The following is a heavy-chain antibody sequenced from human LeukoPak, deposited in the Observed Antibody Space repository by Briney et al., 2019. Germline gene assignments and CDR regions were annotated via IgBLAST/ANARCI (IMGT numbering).Heavy chain of an antibody. J-gene: IGHJ4*02. CDR2: ISYSGIT. CDR1: GGSVGSYY. V-gene: IGHV4-59*08. Sequence: PSETLSLTCTVSGGSVGSYYWSWIRQPPGKGLEWIGYISYSGITNYEPSLKSRVTISVDTSKNQFSLKLSSVTAADTAVYYCARHRATVTTPFDFWGQGTLVTVSS. D-gene: IGHD4-17*01. CDR3: ARHRATVTTPFDF.